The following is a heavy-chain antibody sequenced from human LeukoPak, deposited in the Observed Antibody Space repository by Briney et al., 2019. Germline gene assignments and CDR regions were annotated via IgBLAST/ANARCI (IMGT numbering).Heavy chain of an antibody. CDR2: IHTSGST. CDR1: GGPISNYH. V-gene: IGHV4-4*07. D-gene: IGHD6-19*01. Sequence: SETLSLTCTVSGGPISNYHWSWIRQPAGKGLEWIGQIHTSGSTNYNPPLKSRVTMSIDTPENQLSLTIRSVTAADTAVYYCARRDISSGWSFDYWGQGTLVTVSS. CDR3: ARRDISSGWSFDY. J-gene: IGHJ4*02.